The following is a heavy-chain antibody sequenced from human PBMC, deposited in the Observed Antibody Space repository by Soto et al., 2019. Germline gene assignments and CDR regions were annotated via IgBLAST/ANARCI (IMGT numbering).Heavy chain of an antibody. D-gene: IGHD3-10*01. J-gene: IGHJ6*02. CDR2: ISSSSSYI. V-gene: IGHV3-21*01. Sequence: GGSLRLSCAASGFTFSSYSMNWVRQAPGKGLDWVSSISSSSSYIYYADSVKGRFTISRDNAKNSLYLQMNSLRAEDTAVYYCARGDYYGSGSYYNFLYYYGMDVWAQGTTVNVSS. CDR1: GFTFSSYS. CDR3: ARGDYYGSGSYYNFLYYYGMDV.